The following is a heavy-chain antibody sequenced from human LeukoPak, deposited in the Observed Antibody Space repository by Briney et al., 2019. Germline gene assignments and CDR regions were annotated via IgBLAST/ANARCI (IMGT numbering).Heavy chain of an antibody. CDR1: GGSIISYY. Sequence: SETLSLTCSVSGGSIISYYWSWIRQPPGKGLEWIGYIYYSGSAKYNPTLKSRVTISVDTSKNQFSLKLTSVTAADTAVYYCARDIGAARSDYWGQGTLVTVSS. V-gene: IGHV4-59*01. J-gene: IGHJ4*02. CDR3: ARDIGAARSDY. CDR2: IYYSGSA. D-gene: IGHD6-6*01.